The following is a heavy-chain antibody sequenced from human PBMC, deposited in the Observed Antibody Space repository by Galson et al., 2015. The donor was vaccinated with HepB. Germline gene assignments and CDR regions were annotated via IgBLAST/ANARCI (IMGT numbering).Heavy chain of an antibody. CDR1: GYTFIAHL. D-gene: IGHD3-3*01. Sequence: SVKVSCKASGYTFIAHLIHWVRQAPGQRPEWMGWINTATGITKYSPKFQDRVFITRDTSATSAFVELRSLRFEDTAMYYCARDVHVLRSLEWLKGKYGMDVWGQGTTVTVSS. CDR3: ARDVHVLRSLEWLKGKYGMDV. J-gene: IGHJ6*02. CDR2: INTATGIT. V-gene: IGHV1-3*04.